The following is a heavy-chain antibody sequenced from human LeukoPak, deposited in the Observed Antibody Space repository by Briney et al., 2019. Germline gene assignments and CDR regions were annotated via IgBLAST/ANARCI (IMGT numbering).Heavy chain of an antibody. CDR2: INPNSGGT. Sequence: GASVKVSCKASGYTFTGYYMHWVRQAPGQGLEWMGRINPNSGGTNYAQKFQGRVTIITDESTSTAYMELITLRSGGTAVYYCAGESFSRRAGITMVRGVITYWGQGTLVTVSS. CDR1: GYTFTGYY. J-gene: IGHJ4*02. CDR3: AGESFSRRAGITMVRGVITY. V-gene: IGHV1-2*06. D-gene: IGHD3-10*01.